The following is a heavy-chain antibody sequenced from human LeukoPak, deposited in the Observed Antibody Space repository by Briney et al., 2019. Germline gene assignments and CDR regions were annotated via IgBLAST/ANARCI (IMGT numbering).Heavy chain of an antibody. Sequence: GGSLRLSCAASGFTFSSYDMHWVRQATGEGLEWVSAIGTAGDTYYPGSVKGRFTISRENAKNSLYLQMNSLRAGDTAVYYCARGDYVWGSYDYWGQGTLVTVSS. CDR2: IGTAGDT. V-gene: IGHV3-13*01. CDR1: GFTFSSYD. CDR3: ARGDYVWGSYDY. J-gene: IGHJ4*02. D-gene: IGHD3-16*01.